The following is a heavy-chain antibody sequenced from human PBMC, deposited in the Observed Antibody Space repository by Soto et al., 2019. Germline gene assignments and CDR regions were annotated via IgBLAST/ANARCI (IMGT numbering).Heavy chain of an antibody. CDR1: GFTFSAHT. CDR3: ARVTGIAAMDV. CDR2: ISSSGSTI. V-gene: IGHV3-48*04. D-gene: IGHD6-13*01. Sequence: GGSLRLSCAASGFTFSAHTMTWVRQAPGKGLEWVSYISSSGSTIYYADSVKGRFTISRDNAKNSLYLQMNSLRAEDTAVYYCARVTGIAAMDVWGQGTTVTVSS. J-gene: IGHJ6*02.